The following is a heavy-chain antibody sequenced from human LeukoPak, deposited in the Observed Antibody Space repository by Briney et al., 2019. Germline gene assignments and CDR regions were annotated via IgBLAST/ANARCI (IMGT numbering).Heavy chain of an antibody. J-gene: IGHJ5*02. CDR1: GGSFSGYY. Sequence: SETLSLTCAVYGGSFSGYYWSWIRQPPGKGLEWIGEINHSGSTNYNPSLKSRVTISVDTSKNQFSLKLSSVTAADTAVYYCAREIGYCSSTSCPGWFDPWGQGTLVTVSS. V-gene: IGHV4-34*01. D-gene: IGHD2-2*03. CDR2: INHSGST. CDR3: AREIGYCSSTSCPGWFDP.